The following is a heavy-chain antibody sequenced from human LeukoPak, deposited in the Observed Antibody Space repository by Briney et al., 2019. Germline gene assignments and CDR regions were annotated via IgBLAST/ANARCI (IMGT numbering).Heavy chain of an antibody. CDR1: GGSISSSSYY. D-gene: IGHD3-22*01. J-gene: IGHJ4*02. CDR2: IYYSGST. Sequence: SETLSLTCTVSGGSISSSSYYWGWIRQPPGKGLEWIGSIYYSGSTYYNPSLKSRVTISVDTSKNQFSLKLSSVTAADTAVYYCARYGLYYYDSSGYRENWGQGTLVTVSS. V-gene: IGHV4-39*01. CDR3: ARYGLYYYDSSGYREN.